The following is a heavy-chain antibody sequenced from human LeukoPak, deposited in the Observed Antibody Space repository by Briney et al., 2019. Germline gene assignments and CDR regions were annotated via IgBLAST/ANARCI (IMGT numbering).Heavy chain of an antibody. D-gene: IGHD3-22*01. Sequence: ASVKVSCKASGGTFSSYAISWVRQAPGQGLEWMGGIIPIFGTANYAQKFQGRVTITADESTSTAYMELSSLRSEDTAVYYCARDYYDSSGYQNYYYGMDVWGQGTTVTVSS. CDR2: IIPIFGTA. V-gene: IGHV1-69*13. CDR1: GGTFSSYA. J-gene: IGHJ6*02. CDR3: ARDYYDSSGYQNYYYGMDV.